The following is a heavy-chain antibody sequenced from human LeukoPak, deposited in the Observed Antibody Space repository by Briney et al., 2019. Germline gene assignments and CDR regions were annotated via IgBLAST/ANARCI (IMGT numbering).Heavy chain of an antibody. CDR2: IYYSGST. CDR3: ARPLGYCSSTSCYGDAFDI. V-gene: IGHV4-39*01. J-gene: IGHJ3*02. D-gene: IGHD2-2*01. Sequence: PSETLSLTCTVSGGSISSSSYYRGWIRQPPGKGLEWIGSIYYSGSTYYNPSLKSRVTISVDTSKNQFSLKLSSVTAADTAVYYCARPLGYCSSTSCYGDAFDIWGQGTMVTVSS. CDR1: GGSISSSSYY.